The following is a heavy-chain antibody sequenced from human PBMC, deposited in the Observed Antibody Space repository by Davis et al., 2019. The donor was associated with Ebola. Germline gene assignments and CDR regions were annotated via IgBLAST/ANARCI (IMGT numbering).Heavy chain of an antibody. D-gene: IGHD2-8*01. CDR3: ARGADIVLMVYAFYGMDV. Sequence: AASVKVSCKASGYSFTTYGMNWVRQAPGQGLEWMGWININTGNPTYAQGFTGRFVFSLDTSVSTAYLQITSLKAEDTAVYYCARGADIVLMVYAFYGMDVWGKGTTVTVSS. V-gene: IGHV7-4-1*02. CDR2: ININTGNP. J-gene: IGHJ6*04. CDR1: GYSFTTYG.